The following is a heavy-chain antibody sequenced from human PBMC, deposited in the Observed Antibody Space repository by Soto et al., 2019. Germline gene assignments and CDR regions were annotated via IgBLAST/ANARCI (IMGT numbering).Heavy chain of an antibody. CDR3: ARCYCSAGSCFTCWHFDL. J-gene: IGHJ2*01. V-gene: IGHV1-18*01. D-gene: IGHD2-15*01. CDR1: GYTFTTFG. Sequence: QVQVVQSGAEVKKPGASVKVACKASGYTFTTFGMSWVRQAPGQGLEWMGWISADNGDTNPAQKFQDRVTMTTDTSTNTAYMELRSLTSDDTAVYYCARCYCSAGSCFTCWHFDLWGRGTLVTVSS. CDR2: ISADNGDT.